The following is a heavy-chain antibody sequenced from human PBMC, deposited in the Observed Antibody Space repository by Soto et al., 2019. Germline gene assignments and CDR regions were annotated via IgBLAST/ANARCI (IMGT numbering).Heavy chain of an antibody. CDR2: IYYSGST. Sequence: SETLSLTCAVSFGSVSSHYWSWILNPPGKGLEWIGYIYYSGSTNYNPSLKSRVTISVDTSKNQFSLKLSSVTAADTAVYYCARDSRKYNWNWFDTWGQGTLVTVSS. J-gene: IGHJ5*02. V-gene: IGHV4-59*02. CDR3: ARDSRKYNWNWFDT. D-gene: IGHD1-20*01. CDR1: FGSVSSHY.